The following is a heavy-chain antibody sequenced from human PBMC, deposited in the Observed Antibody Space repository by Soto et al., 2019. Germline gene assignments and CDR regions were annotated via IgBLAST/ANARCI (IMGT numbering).Heavy chain of an antibody. J-gene: IGHJ4*02. D-gene: IGHD6-19*01. CDR1: GFTFSSYA. CDR2: ISGSGGST. V-gene: IGHV3-23*01. Sequence: GGSLRLSCAASGFTFSSYAMSWVRQAPGKGLEWVSAISGSGGSTYYADSVKGRFTISRDNSKNTLYLQMNSLRAEDTAVYYCAKYSSGWYQGAYFDYWGQGTLVTVSS. CDR3: AKYSSGWYQGAYFDY.